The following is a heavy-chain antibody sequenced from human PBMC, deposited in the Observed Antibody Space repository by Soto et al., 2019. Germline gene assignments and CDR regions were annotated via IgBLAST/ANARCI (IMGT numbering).Heavy chain of an antibody. D-gene: IGHD2-2*01. CDR1: GYTFTSYG. CDR2: ISAYNGNT. V-gene: IGHV1-18*01. Sequence: QVQLVQSGAEVKKPGASVKVSCKASGYTFTSYGISWVRQAPGQGLEWMGWISAYNGNTNYAQKLQGRVTMTTDTSKSPAYLELRSLTSDDTAVYYCARYCSGTSCKTDYWGQGSLVTVSS. J-gene: IGHJ4*02. CDR3: ARYCSGTSCKTDY.